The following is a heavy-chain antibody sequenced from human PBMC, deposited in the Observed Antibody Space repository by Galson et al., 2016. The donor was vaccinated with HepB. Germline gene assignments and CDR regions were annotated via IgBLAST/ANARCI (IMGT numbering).Heavy chain of an antibody. J-gene: IGHJ5*02. Sequence: SLRLSCAASGFTFSAYAMHWLRQAPGRGPEWVAAISYDGRNTYYADSVTGRFTISRDNSKNTVYLQIENVRPEDTAVHYCARGPQEDVGGNYRFGTDLWGQGTLVTVSS. V-gene: IGHV3-30*03. CDR1: GFTFSAYA. CDR2: ISYDGRNT. D-gene: IGHD3-16*02. CDR3: ARGPQEDVGGNYRFGTDL.